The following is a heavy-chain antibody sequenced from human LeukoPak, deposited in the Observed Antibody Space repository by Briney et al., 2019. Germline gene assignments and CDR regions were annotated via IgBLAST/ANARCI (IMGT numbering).Heavy chain of an antibody. CDR2: IYPGDSDT. Sequence: GVSLKISCKGSGYSFTSYWIGWVRQMPGKGLEWMGIIYPGDSDTRYSPSFQGQVTISADKSISTAYLQWSSLKASDTAMYYCARHTFSDYVWGSYRYIDYWGQGTLVTVSS. D-gene: IGHD3-16*02. CDR1: GYSFTSYW. CDR3: ARHTFSDYVWGSYRYIDY. J-gene: IGHJ4*02. V-gene: IGHV5-51*01.